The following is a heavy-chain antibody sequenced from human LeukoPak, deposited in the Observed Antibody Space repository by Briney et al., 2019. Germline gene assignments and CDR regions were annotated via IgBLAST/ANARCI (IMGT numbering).Heavy chain of an antibody. V-gene: IGHV3-64*01. Sequence: PGGSLRLSCAASGFTFSSYAMHWVRQSPGKGLEYVSTITSNGGSTYYASSVKGRFTISRGNSKNTLNLQMGSLRADDTAVYYCARGILDADDSFDYWGQGTLVTVSP. CDR3: ARGILDADDSFDY. CDR1: GFTFSSYA. CDR2: ITSNGGST. J-gene: IGHJ4*02.